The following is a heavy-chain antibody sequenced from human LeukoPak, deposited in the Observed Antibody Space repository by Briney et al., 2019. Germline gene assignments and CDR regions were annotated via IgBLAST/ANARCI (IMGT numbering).Heavy chain of an antibody. CDR2: IKQDGREK. Sequence: GGSLRLSCAASGFTFNNYWMTWVRQAPGTGLEWVANIKQDGREKYYVDSVRGRFTISRDNVKNSLYLQMNSLRAEDMAVYYCARHTSTYFDFWGQGTLVTVSS. V-gene: IGHV3-7*01. CDR3: ARHTSTYFDF. J-gene: IGHJ4*02. CDR1: GFTFNNYW.